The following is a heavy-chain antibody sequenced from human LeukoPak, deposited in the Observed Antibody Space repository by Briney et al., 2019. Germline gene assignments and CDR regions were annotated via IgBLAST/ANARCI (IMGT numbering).Heavy chain of an antibody. D-gene: IGHD5-18*01. CDR2: I. CDR3: AKTYRDYFDY. V-gene: IGHV3-23*01. Sequence: GGSLRLSCAASGFTFNSYAMNWVRRAPGKGLEWISAIYADSVKGRFTISRDNAKNTVSLQLNSLRAEDTAIYYCAKTYRDYFDYWGRGTLVTVSS. CDR1: GFTFNSYA. J-gene: IGHJ4*02.